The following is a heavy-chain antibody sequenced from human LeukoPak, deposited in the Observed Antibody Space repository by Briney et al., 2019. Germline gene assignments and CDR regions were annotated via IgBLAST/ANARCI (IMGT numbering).Heavy chain of an antibody. CDR3: ASNSEIAVAGTWGFDY. V-gene: IGHV1-69*05. Sequence: ASVKVSCKASGGTFSSYAISWVRQAPGQGLEWMGGITPIFGTANYARKFQGRVTITTDESTSTAYMELSSLRSEDTAVYYCASNSEIAVAGTWGFDYWGQGTLVTVSS. J-gene: IGHJ4*02. CDR2: ITPIFGTA. D-gene: IGHD6-19*01. CDR1: GGTFSSYA.